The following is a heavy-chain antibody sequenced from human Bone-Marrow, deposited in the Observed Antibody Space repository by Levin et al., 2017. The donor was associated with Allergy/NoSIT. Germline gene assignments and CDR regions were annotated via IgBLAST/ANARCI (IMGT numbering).Heavy chain of an antibody. D-gene: IGHD3-10*01. Sequence: AGESLKISCEASGFTFNTYAMSWVRQAPGKGLEWVSTLSASGISTNYADSVRGRFTISRDNAKKALYLQMSSLRPDDTGVYYCAKDYGSGIYDYNYYGLDVWGQGTTVTVSS. CDR3: AKDYGSGIYDYNYYGLDV. V-gene: IGHV3-23*01. CDR1: GFTFNTYA. CDR2: LSASGIST. J-gene: IGHJ6*02.